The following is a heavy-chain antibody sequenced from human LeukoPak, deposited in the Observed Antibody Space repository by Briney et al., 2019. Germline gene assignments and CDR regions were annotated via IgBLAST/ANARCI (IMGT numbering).Heavy chain of an antibody. CDR2: SRNKVNSYTT. D-gene: IGHD1-26*01. CDR3: TRASLSGSYFFY. CDR1: GFTFSDHH. V-gene: IGHV3-72*01. J-gene: IGHJ4*02. Sequence: GVSLRLSCAASGFTFSDHHMDWVRQTPGKGLEWVGRSRNKVNSYTTEYAASVKGRFIISRDDSKNSLFLQMNSLKTDDTAVYYCTRASLSGSYFFYWGQGALVTVSS.